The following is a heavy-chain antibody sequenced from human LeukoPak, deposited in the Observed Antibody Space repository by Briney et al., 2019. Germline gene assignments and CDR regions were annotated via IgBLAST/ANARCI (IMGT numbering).Heavy chain of an antibody. CDR2: IIPIFGTA. Sequence: SVKVSCKASGGTFSSYAISWVRQAPGQGLEWMGGIIPIFGTANYAQKFQGRVTITADKSTSTAYMELSSLRSEDTAVYYCARDSYGPYNWFNPWGQGTLVTVSS. V-gene: IGHV1-69*06. CDR3: ARDSYGPYNWFNP. CDR1: GGTFSSYA. J-gene: IGHJ5*02. D-gene: IGHD5-18*01.